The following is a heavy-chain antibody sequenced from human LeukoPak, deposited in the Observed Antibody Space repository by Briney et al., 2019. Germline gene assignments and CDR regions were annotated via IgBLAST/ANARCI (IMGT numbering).Heavy chain of an antibody. CDR1: GGTFSSYA. Sequence: ASVKVSCKASGGTFSSYAISWVRQAPGQGLEWMGGIIPIFGTANYAQKFQGRVTITTDESTSTAYMELSSLRSEDTAVYYCARSKILAGIAALPVDRFDYWGQGTLVTVSS. D-gene: IGHD6-6*01. CDR3: ARSKILAGIAALPVDRFDY. J-gene: IGHJ4*02. CDR2: IIPIFGTA. V-gene: IGHV1-69*05.